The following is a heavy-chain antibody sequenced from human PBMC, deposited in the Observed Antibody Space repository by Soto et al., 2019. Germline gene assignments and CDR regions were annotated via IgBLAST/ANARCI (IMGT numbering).Heavy chain of an antibody. CDR1: GGSFSGYY. Sequence: SETLSLTCAVYGGSFSGYYWSWICQPPGKGLEWIGEINHSGSTNYNPSLKSRVTISVDTSKNQFSLKLSSVTAADTAVYYCARWRGQWLVRGGHYFDYWGQGTLVTVSS. CDR3: ARWRGQWLVRGGHYFDY. V-gene: IGHV4-34*01. D-gene: IGHD6-19*01. J-gene: IGHJ4*02. CDR2: INHSGST.